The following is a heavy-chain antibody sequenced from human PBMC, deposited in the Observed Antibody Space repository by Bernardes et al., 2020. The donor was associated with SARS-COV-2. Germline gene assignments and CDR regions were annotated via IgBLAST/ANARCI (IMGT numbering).Heavy chain of an antibody. CDR3: ARADFSGWDPDYGLDV. D-gene: IGHD6-19*01. V-gene: IGHV3-66*01. CDR2: IYPGGNT. CDR1: GFTVSTNY. J-gene: IGHJ6*02. Sequence: GGSLRLSCAASGFTVSTNYMSWVRQAPGKGPEWVSVIYPGGNTYSADSLKGRFSISRDNSKNTMFLQMNRLTTEDTAVYYCARADFSGWDPDYGLDVWGQGTTVTVSS.